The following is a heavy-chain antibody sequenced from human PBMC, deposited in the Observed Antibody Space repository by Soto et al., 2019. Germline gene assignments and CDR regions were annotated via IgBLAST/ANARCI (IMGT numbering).Heavy chain of an antibody. J-gene: IGHJ4*02. V-gene: IGHV4-31*03. Sequence: QVQLRESGPGLVKPSQTLSLTCTVSGGSINSGGYYWNWIRQHPGKGLEWIGYMYYSGSTYYNPFLRSRVIISADTSENHVALKRSSGTAADTAVYFCARGYRQAGYSSSWVFDYWGQGTLVNVSS. CDR1: GGSINSGGYY. CDR2: MYYSGST. D-gene: IGHD6-13*01. CDR3: ARGYRQAGYSSSWVFDY.